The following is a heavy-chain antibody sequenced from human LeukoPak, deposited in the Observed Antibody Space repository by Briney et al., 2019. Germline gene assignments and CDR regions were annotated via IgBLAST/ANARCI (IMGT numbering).Heavy chain of an antibody. CDR1: GVPFSNYY. CDR3: TRAVAGHPD. V-gene: IGHV4-34*01. J-gene: IGHJ4*02. D-gene: IGHD5-12*01. CDR2: INHSGYT. Sequence: PSETLSLTCAVSGVPFSNYYWSWVRQSPRQGLEWIGEINHSGYTNYNPSLKSRVTMSIDMSKNQFSLRLTSVTAADTGVYYCTRAVAGHPDWGQGTLVTVSS.